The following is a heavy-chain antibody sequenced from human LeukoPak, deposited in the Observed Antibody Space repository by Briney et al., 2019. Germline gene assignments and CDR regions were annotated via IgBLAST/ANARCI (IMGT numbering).Heavy chain of an antibody. CDR2: YSGST. J-gene: IGHJ4*02. D-gene: IGHD5-18*01. V-gene: IGHV4-59*09. CDR3: ARGGGYRVYFDY. Sequence: YSGSTNYNPSLKSRVTISVDTSKNQFSLKLSSVTAADTAVYYCARGGGYRVYFDYWGQGTLVTVSP.